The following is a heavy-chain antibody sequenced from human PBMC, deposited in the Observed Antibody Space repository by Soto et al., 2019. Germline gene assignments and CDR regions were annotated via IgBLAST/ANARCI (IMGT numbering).Heavy chain of an antibody. CDR3: ARATCSSSTCYAVYFDS. J-gene: IGHJ4*02. CDR2: IKQAGSKK. Sequence: EVQLVESGGGLVQPGGSLRLSCVASGFTFSSYWMSWVRQAPGKGLEWVANIKQAGSKKYYVDSVKGRFTISRDNAKNSLDLEMNSLRAEDTAVYYCARATCSSSTCYAVYFDSWGQGTLVTVSS. D-gene: IGHD2-2*01. V-gene: IGHV3-7*01. CDR1: GFTFSSYW.